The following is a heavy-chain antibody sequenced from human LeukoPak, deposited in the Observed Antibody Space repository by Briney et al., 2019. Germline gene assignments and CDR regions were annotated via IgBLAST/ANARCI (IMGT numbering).Heavy chain of an antibody. J-gene: IGHJ4*02. V-gene: IGHV4-59*08. D-gene: IGHD6-19*01. CDR1: GGSIGSYY. CDR2: LYYSGST. Sequence: PSETLSLTCTVSGGSIGSYYWNWMRQPPGKGLERIGYLYYSGSTNYNPSLKSRVTTSVDTSKNQFSLKLSSVTAADTAVYYCARLAPGSGYFDYWGQGTLVTVSS. CDR3: ARLAPGSGYFDY.